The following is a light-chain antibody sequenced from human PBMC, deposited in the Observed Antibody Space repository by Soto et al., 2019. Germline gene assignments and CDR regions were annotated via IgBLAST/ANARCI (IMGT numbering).Light chain of an antibody. CDR3: QQSYNTPRT. Sequence: DIQMTQSPSSLSASVGDRVTITCRASQNIPGYLSWYQQKPGKAPKLLIYAASRLQSGVPSRFSGSGSGTDFTLTISSLQHEDFETYYCQQSYNTPRTLGQGTKVDIK. CDR2: AAS. J-gene: IGKJ1*01. V-gene: IGKV1-39*01. CDR1: QNIPGY.